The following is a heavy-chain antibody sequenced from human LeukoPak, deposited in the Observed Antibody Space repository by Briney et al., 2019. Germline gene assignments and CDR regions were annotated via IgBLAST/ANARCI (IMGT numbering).Heavy chain of an antibody. D-gene: IGHD3-10*01. Sequence: SETLSLTCTVSGGSISSYYWTWIRQPPGKGLEWIGYIYYSGSTNYNPSLKSRVTISVDTSKSQFSLKLRSVTAADTAVYYCARQGTMVRGVIIKPRYFDYWGQGTLVTVSS. J-gene: IGHJ4*02. V-gene: IGHV4-59*08. CDR3: ARQGTMVRGVIIKPRYFDY. CDR2: IYYSGST. CDR1: GGSISSYY.